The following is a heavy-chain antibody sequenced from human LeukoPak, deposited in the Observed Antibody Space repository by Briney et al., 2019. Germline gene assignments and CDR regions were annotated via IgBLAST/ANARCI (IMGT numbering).Heavy chain of an antibody. Sequence: ASVKVSCKASGYTFTSYGISWVRQAPGQGLEWMGWISAYNGNTNYAQKLQGRVTMTTDTSTSTAYMELRSLRSDDTAVYYCARDLRGYSRSWYSDYYYYGMDVWGQGTTVTVSS. CDR1: GYTFTSYG. V-gene: IGHV1-18*01. CDR3: ARDLRGYSRSWYSDYYYYGMDV. J-gene: IGHJ6*02. D-gene: IGHD6-13*01. CDR2: ISAYNGNT.